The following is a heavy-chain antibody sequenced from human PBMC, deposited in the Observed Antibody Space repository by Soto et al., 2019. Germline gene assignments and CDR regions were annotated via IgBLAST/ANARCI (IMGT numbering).Heavy chain of an antibody. V-gene: IGHV1-8*01. D-gene: IGHD1-26*01. Sequence: ASVKVSCEAAGYSVTSYDINWVRQATGQGLEWMGWMNPNRGNTGYAQKFQGRVTMTRNTSISTAHMELSSLRSEDTAVYYCARGWELLSDLDYWGQGTLVTVSS. CDR3: ARGWELLSDLDY. CDR1: GYSVTSYD. J-gene: IGHJ4*02. CDR2: MNPNRGNT.